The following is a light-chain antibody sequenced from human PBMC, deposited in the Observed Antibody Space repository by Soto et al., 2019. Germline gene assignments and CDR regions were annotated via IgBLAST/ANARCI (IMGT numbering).Light chain of an antibody. Sequence: AIQMTQSPSSLYASVGDRVTITCRASQGIRTELGWYQQKPGKAPRLLIYGASTLQGGVPSRFSGSGSGTDFTLTISSLQPEDSPTYYCLQDNSYPRTFGQGTKLDIK. CDR2: GAS. J-gene: IGKJ1*01. CDR3: LQDNSYPRT. V-gene: IGKV1-6*01. CDR1: QGIRTE.